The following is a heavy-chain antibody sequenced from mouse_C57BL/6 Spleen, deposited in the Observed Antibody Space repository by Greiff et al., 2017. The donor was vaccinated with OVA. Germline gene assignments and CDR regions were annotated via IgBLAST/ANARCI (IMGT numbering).Heavy chain of an antibody. D-gene: IGHD3-1*01. CDR2: IYPGSGST. J-gene: IGHJ2*01. Sequence: VQLQQSGAELVKPGASVKMSCKASGYTFTSYWITWVKQRPGQGLEWIGDIYPGSGSTNYNEKFTSKATLTVDTSSSTAYMQLSSLTSEDSAVYYCSRRSSYYFDYWGQGTTLTVSS. CDR1: GYTFTSYW. CDR3: SRRSSYYFDY. V-gene: IGHV1-55*01.